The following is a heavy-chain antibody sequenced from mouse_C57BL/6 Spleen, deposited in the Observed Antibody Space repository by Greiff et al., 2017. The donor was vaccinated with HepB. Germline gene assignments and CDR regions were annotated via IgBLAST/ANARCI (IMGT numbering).Heavy chain of an antibody. CDR3: TADPYAMDY. Sequence: DVQLQESGGGLVQPGGSMKLSCVASGFTFSNYWMNWVRQSPEKGLEWVAQIRLKSDNYATHYAESVKGRFTISRDDSKSSVYLQMNNLRAEDTGIYYCTADPYAMDYWGQGTSVTVSS. CDR1: GFTFSNYW. J-gene: IGHJ4*01. CDR2: IRLKSDNYAT. V-gene: IGHV6-3*01.